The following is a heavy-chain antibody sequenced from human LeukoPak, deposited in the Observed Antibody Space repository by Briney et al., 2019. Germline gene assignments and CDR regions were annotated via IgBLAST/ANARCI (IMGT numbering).Heavy chain of an antibody. V-gene: IGHV1-2*02. J-gene: IGHJ5*02. CDR1: GYTFTGYY. CDR3: ARAEKFWSGYYGFDP. CDR2: INPNSGGT. D-gene: IGHD3-3*01. Sequence: GASVKVSCKASGYTFTGYYIHWVRQAPGQGLEWVGWINPNSGGTNYAQKFQGRVTMTRDTSISTACMELSRPKSDDKAVYYCARAEKFWSGYYGFDPWGQGTLVTVSS.